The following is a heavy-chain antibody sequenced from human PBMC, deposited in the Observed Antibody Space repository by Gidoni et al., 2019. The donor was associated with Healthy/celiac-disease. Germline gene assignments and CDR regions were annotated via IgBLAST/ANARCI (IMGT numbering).Heavy chain of an antibody. D-gene: IGHD2-8*01. Sequence: QVQLVQSGAEVKKPGSSVKVSCTTSGGTFSSFAISWVRQAPGQGLEWMGGIIPILGTANYAQKFQGRVTITADKSTTTAYMKLTSLRSEDTAVYYRAREAQEANGDYFDYWGQGTLVTVSS. J-gene: IGHJ4*02. V-gene: IGHV1-69*06. CDR3: AREAQEANGDYFDY. CDR2: IIPILGTA. CDR1: GGTFSSFA.